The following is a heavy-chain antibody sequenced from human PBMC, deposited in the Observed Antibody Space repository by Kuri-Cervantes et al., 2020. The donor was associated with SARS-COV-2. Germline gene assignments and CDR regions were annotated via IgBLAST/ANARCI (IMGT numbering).Heavy chain of an antibody. Sequence: SETLSLTCTVSGGSISSSSYYWSWIRQPPGKGLEWIGSIYYSGSTYYNPSLKSRVTISVDTSKNQFSLKLSSVTAADTAVYYCAGSSMIVMTFDIWGQGTMVTVSS. CDR1: GGSISSSSYY. CDR3: AGSSMIVMTFDI. V-gene: IGHV4-39*01. CDR2: IYYSGST. J-gene: IGHJ3*02. D-gene: IGHD3-22*01.